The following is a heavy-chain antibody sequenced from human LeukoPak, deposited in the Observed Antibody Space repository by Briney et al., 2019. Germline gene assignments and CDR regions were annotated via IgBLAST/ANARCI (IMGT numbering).Heavy chain of an antibody. CDR2: ISAKYSSS. Sequence: PGGSLRLSCAASGFTFSNYAMKWVRQAPGKGLEWVSTISAKYSSSYYADSVKGRFTISRDNSENTVYLQMNNLRADDTAIYYCCKGDYAYYYYMEVWGKGTTVSVSS. CDR1: GFTFSNYA. V-gene: IGHV3-23*01. CDR3: CKGDYAYYYYMEV. J-gene: IGHJ6*03. D-gene: IGHD4-17*01.